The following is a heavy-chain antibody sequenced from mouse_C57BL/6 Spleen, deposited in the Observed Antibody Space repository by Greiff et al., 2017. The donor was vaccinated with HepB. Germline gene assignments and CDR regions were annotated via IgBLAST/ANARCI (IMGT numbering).Heavy chain of an antibody. CDR2: IYPRSGNT. CDR3: ASSYYYGSSYWYFDV. V-gene: IGHV1-81*01. J-gene: IGHJ1*03. Sequence: QVQLKESGAELARPGASVKLSCKASGYTFTSYGISWVKQRTGQGLEWIGEIYPRSGNTYYNEKFKGKATLTADKSSSTAYMELRSLTSEDSAVYFCASSYYYGSSYWYFDVWGTGTTVTVSS. D-gene: IGHD1-1*01. CDR1: GYTFTSYG.